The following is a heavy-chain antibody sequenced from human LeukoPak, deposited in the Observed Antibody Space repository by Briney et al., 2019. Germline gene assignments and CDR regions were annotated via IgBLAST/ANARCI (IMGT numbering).Heavy chain of an antibody. CDR2: ISYDGSNK. V-gene: IGHV3-30-3*01. Sequence: GGSLRLSCAASGFTFSSYAMHWVGQAPGKGLDWVAVISYDGSNKYYADSVKGRFTISRDNSKNTLYLQMNSLRAEDTAVYYCARGRRDGYNFGSAYYFDYWGQGTLVTVSP. CDR1: GFTFSSYA. CDR3: ARGRRDGYNFGSAYYFDY. D-gene: IGHD5-24*01. J-gene: IGHJ4*02.